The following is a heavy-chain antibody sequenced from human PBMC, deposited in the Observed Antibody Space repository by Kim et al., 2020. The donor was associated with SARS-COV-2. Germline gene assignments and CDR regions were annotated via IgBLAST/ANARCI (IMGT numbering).Heavy chain of an antibody. D-gene: IGHD3-9*01. Sequence: GGSLRLSCAASGFTFSSYEMNWVRQAPGKGLEWVSYISSSGSTIYYADSVKGRFTISRDNAKNSLYLQMNSLRAEDTAVYYCARDGFYDILTGDYYYYGMDVWGQGTTVTVSS. J-gene: IGHJ6*02. CDR3: ARDGFYDILTGDYYYYGMDV. CDR2: ISSSGSTI. CDR1: GFTFSSYE. V-gene: IGHV3-48*03.